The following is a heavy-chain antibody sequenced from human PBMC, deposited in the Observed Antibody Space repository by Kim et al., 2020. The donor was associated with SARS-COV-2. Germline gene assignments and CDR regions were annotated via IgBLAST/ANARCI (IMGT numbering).Heavy chain of an antibody. Sequence: ASVKVSCKASGYTFTSYGISWVRQAPGQGLEWMGWISAYNGNTNYAQKLQGRVTMTTDTSTSTAYMELRSLRSDDTAVYYCARVNNYYDSSGYYYNYYYYYGMDVWGQGTTVTVSS. V-gene: IGHV1-18*01. CDR1: GYTFTSYG. CDR3: ARVNNYYDSSGYYYNYYYYYGMDV. J-gene: IGHJ6*02. D-gene: IGHD3-22*01. CDR2: ISAYNGNT.